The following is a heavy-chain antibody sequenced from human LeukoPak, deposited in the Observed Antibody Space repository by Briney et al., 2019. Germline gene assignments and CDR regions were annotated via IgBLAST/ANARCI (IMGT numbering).Heavy chain of an antibody. CDR3: AKEGYSSDPYYFDY. J-gene: IGHJ4*02. Sequence: TGGSLRLSCAASGFTFSSYAMSWVRQAPGKGLEWVSAISGSGAGTYYADSVKGRFTISRDNSKNTLYLQMNSLRAEDTAVFYCAKEGYSSDPYYFDYWGQGTLVTVSS. D-gene: IGHD6-19*01. V-gene: IGHV3-23*01. CDR2: ISGSGAGT. CDR1: GFTFSSYA.